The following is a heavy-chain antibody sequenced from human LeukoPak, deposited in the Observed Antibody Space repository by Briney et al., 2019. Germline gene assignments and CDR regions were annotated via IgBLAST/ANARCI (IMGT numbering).Heavy chain of an antibody. CDR1: GFMFSSYG. CDR2: IRYDGSNK. V-gene: IGHV3-30*02. D-gene: IGHD2-2*01. Sequence: GGSLRLSCAASGFMFSSYGMHWVRQAPGNGLEWVAFIRYDGSNKYYADSVKGRFTISRDNSKNTLYLQMNSLRAEDTAVYYCAKSQYQLPTSYYYYYMDVWGKGTTVTVSS. CDR3: AKSQYQLPTSYYYYYMDV. J-gene: IGHJ6*03.